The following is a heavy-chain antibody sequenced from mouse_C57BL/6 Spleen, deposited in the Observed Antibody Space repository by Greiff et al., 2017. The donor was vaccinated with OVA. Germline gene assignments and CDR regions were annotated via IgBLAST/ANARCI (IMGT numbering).Heavy chain of an antibody. CDR1: GYTFTSYW. CDR3: ARSYYGSSYRYFDV. D-gene: IGHD1-1*01. CDR2: IHPNSGST. V-gene: IGHV1-64*01. Sequence: VQLQQPGAELVKPGASVKLSCKASGYTFTSYWMHWVKQRPGQGLEWIGMIHPNSGSTNYNEKFKSKATLTVDKSSSTAYMQLSSLTSEDSAVYYCARSYYGSSYRYFDVWGTGTTVTVSS. J-gene: IGHJ1*03.